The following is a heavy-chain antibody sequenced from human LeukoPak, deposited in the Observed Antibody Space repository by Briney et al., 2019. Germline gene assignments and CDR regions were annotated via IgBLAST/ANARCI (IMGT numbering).Heavy chain of an antibody. V-gene: IGHV4-59*08. D-gene: IGHD3-22*01. CDR1: GGSISSYY. CDR2: IYYSGST. Sequence: SETLSCTCTVSGGSISSYYWSWIRQPPGKGLEWIGYIYYSGSTNYNPSLKSRVTISVDTSKNQFSLKLSSVTAADTAVYYCARLDPHDSSGRMWAFDIWGQGTMVTVSS. CDR3: ARLDPHDSSGRMWAFDI. J-gene: IGHJ3*02.